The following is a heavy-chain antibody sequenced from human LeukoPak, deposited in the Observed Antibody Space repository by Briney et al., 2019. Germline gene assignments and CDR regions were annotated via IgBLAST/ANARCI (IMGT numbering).Heavy chain of an antibody. CDR3: ARDFRPLYSSSWSYTRNI. D-gene: IGHD6-13*01. CDR1: GGSISSSSYY. V-gene: IGHV4-39*07. J-gene: IGHJ3*02. CDR2: IYYSGST. Sequence: SETLSLTCTVSGGSISSSSYYWGWIRQPPGKGLEWIGSIYYSGSTYYNPSLKSRVTISVDTSKNQFSLKLSSVTAADTAVYYCARDFRPLYSSSWSYTRNIWGQGTMVTVSS.